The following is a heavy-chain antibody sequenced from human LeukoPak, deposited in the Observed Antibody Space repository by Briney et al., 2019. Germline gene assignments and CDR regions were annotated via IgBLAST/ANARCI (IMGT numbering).Heavy chain of an antibody. J-gene: IGHJ4*02. Sequence: SSETLSLTCAVYGGSFSGYHWSWIRQPPGKGLEWIGEINHSGSTNYNPSLKSRVTISVDTSKNQFSLKLSSVTAADTAVYYCATAARTIPELGDYWGQGTLVTVSS. D-gene: IGHD3-3*01. CDR1: GGSFSGYH. CDR3: ATAARTIPELGDY. CDR2: INHSGST. V-gene: IGHV4-34*01.